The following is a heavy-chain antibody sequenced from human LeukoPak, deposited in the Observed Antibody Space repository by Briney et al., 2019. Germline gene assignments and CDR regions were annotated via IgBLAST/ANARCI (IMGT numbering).Heavy chain of an antibody. D-gene: IGHD5-12*01. V-gene: IGHV1-69*13. CDR2: IIPIFGTA. J-gene: IGHJ4*02. Sequence: GASVKVSCKASGGTFSSYAISWVRQAPGQGLEWMGGIIPIFGTANYAQKFQGRVTITADESTSTAYMELSSLRSEDTAVYYCAKGKDIVATRFDYWGQGTLVTVSS. CDR3: AKGKDIVATRFDY. CDR1: GGTFSSYA.